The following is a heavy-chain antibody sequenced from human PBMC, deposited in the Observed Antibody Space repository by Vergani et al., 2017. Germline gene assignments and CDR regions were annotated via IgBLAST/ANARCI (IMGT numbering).Heavy chain of an antibody. CDR1: GYSISSGYY. V-gene: IGHV4-38-2*02. Sequence: QVQLQQSGPGLVKPSETLSLTCSVSGYSISSGYYWGWVRQSPGKGREWIASIYHTGSTYYNPSLESRVTISVDTSKNQFSLNVTSVSAADTALYYCARFHYDVFTVSGSYFHYRGQGTLVNVSS. CDR3: ARFHYDVFTVSGSYFHY. D-gene: IGHD3-9*01. J-gene: IGHJ4*02. CDR2: IYHTGST.